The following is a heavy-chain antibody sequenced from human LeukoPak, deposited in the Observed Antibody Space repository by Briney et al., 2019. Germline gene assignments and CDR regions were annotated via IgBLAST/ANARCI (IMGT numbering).Heavy chain of an antibody. CDR1: GYTFTSYD. Sequence: EASVKVSCKASGYTFTSYDINWVRQATGQGLEWMGWMNPNSGNTGYAQKFQGRVTMTRNTSISTAYMELSSLRSEDTAVYYCARTQLRYFDWPNSAGWFDPWGQGTLVTVSS. CDR3: ARTQLRYFDWPNSAGWFDP. CDR2: MNPNSGNT. D-gene: IGHD3-9*01. V-gene: IGHV1-8*01. J-gene: IGHJ5*02.